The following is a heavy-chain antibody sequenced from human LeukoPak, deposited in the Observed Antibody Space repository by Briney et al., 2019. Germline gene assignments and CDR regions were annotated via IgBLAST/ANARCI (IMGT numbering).Heavy chain of an antibody. V-gene: IGHV4-61*02. D-gene: IGHD3-10*01. CDR3: ARERITMVRGVIIPTCNDY. CDR1: GGSISSGSYY. Sequence: PSQTLSLTCTVSGGSISSGSYYWSWIRQPAGKGLEWIGRIYTSGSTNYNPSLKSRVTISLDTSKNQFSLKLSSVTAADTAVYYCARERITMVRGVIIPTCNDYWGQGTLVTVSS. CDR2: IYTSGST. J-gene: IGHJ4*02.